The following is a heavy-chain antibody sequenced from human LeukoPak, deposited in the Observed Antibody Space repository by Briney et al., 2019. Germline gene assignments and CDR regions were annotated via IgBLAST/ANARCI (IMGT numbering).Heavy chain of an antibody. D-gene: IGHD1-1*01. V-gene: IGHV3-74*01. CDR1: GFTFSSYW. CDR2: INSDGSST. CDR3: AKSRSGSANWALQIFDN. J-gene: IGHJ4*02. Sequence: GGSLRLSCAASGFTFSSYWMHWVRQAPGKGLVWVSRINSDGSSTSYADSVKGRFTISRDNAKNSLYLQMNSLRAEDTAVYFCAKSRSGSANWALQIFDNWGQGTLVTVSS.